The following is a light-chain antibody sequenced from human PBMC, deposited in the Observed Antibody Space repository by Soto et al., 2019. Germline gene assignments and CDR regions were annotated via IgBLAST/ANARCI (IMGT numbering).Light chain of an antibody. CDR1: QSAGNF. J-gene: IGKJ5*01. Sequence: EIVLTPSPATLSLSPVERATLSCRASQSAGNFLAWYQQKPGQAPRLLIYGASSRATGIPDRFSGSVSGTESTLTISSLQSEDFAVYYCQQYNNWLRTFGQGTRLEIK. V-gene: IGKV3D-15*01. CDR3: QQYNNWLRT. CDR2: GAS.